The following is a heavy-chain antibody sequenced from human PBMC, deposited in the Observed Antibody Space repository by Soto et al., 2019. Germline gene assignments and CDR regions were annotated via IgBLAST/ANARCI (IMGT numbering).Heavy chain of an antibody. V-gene: IGHV3-23*01. J-gene: IGHJ4*02. CDR1: GFTFSTYA. Sequence: GGSLRLSCAASGFTFSTYAMSWVRQAPGKGLEWVSTISDNGDSTYYAASVKGRFTISRDNSKNTVYLLMNSLSAEDTAPYYCAKVHGSGTYYNFPDYWGQGTLVTVSS. CDR2: ISDNGDST. CDR3: AKVHGSGTYYNFPDY. D-gene: IGHD3-10*01.